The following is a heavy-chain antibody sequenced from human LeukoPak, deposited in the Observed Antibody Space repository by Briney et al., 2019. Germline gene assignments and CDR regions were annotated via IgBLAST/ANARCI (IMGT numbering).Heavy chain of an antibody. V-gene: IGHV4-39*01. D-gene: IGHD6-19*01. CDR2: IYYSGST. J-gene: IGHJ5*02. CDR1: GGSISSSSYY. CDR3: ARHEDSSGLTWFDP. Sequence: SETLSLTCTVSGGSISSSSYYWGWIRQPPGKGLEWIGSIYYSGSTYYNPSLKSRVTISVDTSKNQFSLKLSSVTAADTAVYYCARHEDSSGLTWFDPWGQGTLVTVSS.